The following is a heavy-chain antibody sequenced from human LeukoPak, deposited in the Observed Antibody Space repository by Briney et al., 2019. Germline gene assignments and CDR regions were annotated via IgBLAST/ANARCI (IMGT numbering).Heavy chain of an antibody. CDR3: AKDPGYGDYVGAFDI. Sequence: PGGSLRLSCAASGFTFGSYAMSWVRQAPGKGLEWVAVISYDGSNKYYADSVKGRFTISRDNSKNTLYLQMNSLRAEDTAVYYCAKDPGYGDYVGAFDIWGQGTMVTVSS. D-gene: IGHD4-17*01. J-gene: IGHJ3*02. CDR2: ISYDGSNK. V-gene: IGHV3-30*18. CDR1: GFTFGSYA.